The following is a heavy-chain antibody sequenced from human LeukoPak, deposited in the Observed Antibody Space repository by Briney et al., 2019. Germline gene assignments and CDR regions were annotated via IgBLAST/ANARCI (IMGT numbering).Heavy chain of an antibody. CDR1: GGSISSYY. CDR3: ARVKREDYGDYVGFDY. J-gene: IGHJ4*02. D-gene: IGHD4-17*01. CDR2: IYYSGST. V-gene: IGHV4-59*06. Sequence: SETLSLTCTVSGGSISSYYWSWIRQHPGKGLEWIGYIYYSGSTYYNPSLKSRVTISVDTSKDQFSLKLSSVTAADTAVYYCARVKREDYGDYVGFDYWGQGTLVTVSS.